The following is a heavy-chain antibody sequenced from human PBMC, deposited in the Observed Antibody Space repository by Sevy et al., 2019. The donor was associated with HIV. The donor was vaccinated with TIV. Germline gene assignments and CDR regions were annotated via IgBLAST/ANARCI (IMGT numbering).Heavy chain of an antibody. CDR1: GYTFTGYY. CDR2: INPNSGGT. CDR3: ARDRGPYCSGGSCYASYYYGMDV. J-gene: IGHJ6*02. V-gene: IGHV1-2*06. Sequence: ASVKVSCKASGYTFTGYYMHWVRQAPGQGLEWMGRINPNSGGTNYAQKFQGRVTMTRDTSISTAYMELSRLGSDDTAVYYCARDRGPYCSGGSCYASYYYGMDVWGQWTTVTVSS. D-gene: IGHD2-15*01.